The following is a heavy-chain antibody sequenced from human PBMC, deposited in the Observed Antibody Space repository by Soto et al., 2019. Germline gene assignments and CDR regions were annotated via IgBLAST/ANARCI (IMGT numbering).Heavy chain of an antibody. J-gene: IGHJ6*02. Sequence: GESLKISCKGSGYSFTIYWISWVRQMPGKGLEWMGRIDPGDSYTNYSPSFQGHVTISADKSISTAYLQWSSLKASDTAMYYCARRTDYGDYEYYYGMDVWGQGTTVTVSS. CDR1: GYSFTIYW. CDR3: ARRTDYGDYEYYYGMDV. CDR2: IDPGDSYT. V-gene: IGHV5-10-1*01. D-gene: IGHD4-17*01.